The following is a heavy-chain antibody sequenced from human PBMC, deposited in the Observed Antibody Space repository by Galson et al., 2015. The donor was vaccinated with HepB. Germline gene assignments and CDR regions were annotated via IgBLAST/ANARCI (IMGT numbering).Heavy chain of an antibody. D-gene: IGHD5-12*01. CDR3: ASKVAYDAFDI. Sequence: SLRLSCAASGFTFSSYAMNWVRQAPGKGLEWVAVISHDGNNNYYADSVKGRFTISRDNSKNTLYLQMNSLRAEDTAVYYCASKVAYDAFDIWSQGTMVTVSS. CDR2: ISHDGNNN. J-gene: IGHJ3*02. V-gene: IGHV3-30*04. CDR1: GFTFSSYA.